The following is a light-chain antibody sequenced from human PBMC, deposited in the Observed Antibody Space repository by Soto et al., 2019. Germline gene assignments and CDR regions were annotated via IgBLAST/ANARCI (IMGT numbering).Light chain of an antibody. Sequence: DIQMTQSPSTLSASVGDRLTITCRASQSISSWLAWYQQKPGKAPKLLIYDASSLESGVPSRFSGSGSGTEFTLTISSLEPEDFALYYCQQHINWPLTFGGGTKVAIK. CDR1: QSISSW. V-gene: IGKV1-5*01. J-gene: IGKJ4*01. CDR3: QQHINWPLT. CDR2: DAS.